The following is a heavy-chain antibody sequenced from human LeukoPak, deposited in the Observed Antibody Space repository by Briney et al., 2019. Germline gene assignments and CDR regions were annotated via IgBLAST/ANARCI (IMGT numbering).Heavy chain of an antibody. J-gene: IGHJ4*02. D-gene: IGHD2-15*01. Sequence: PGGSLRLSCAASGFTFSGPAMHWVRQASGKGLEWVSSISGSGGSTYYADSVKGRFSISRDNSKNTLYLQANSLRADDTAVYYCANSGLNRFEYWGQGALVTVSS. CDR2: ISGSGGST. CDR3: ANSGLNRFEY. V-gene: IGHV3-23*01. CDR1: GFTFSGPA.